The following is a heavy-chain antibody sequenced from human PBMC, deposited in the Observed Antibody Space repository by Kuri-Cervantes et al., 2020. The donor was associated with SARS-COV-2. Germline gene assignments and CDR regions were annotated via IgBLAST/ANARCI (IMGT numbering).Heavy chain of an antibody. D-gene: IGHD2-15*01. J-gene: IGHJ2*01. CDR1: GYTFTSYG. CDR2: ISAYNGNT. Sequence: ASVKVSCKASGYTFTSYGISWVRQAPEQGLEWMGWISAYNGNTNYAQKLQGRVTMTTDTSTSTAYMELRSLRSDDTAVYYCARGGSGGSCYSCWYFDLWGRGTLVTVSS. CDR3: ARGGSGGSCYSCWYFDL. V-gene: IGHV1-18*01.